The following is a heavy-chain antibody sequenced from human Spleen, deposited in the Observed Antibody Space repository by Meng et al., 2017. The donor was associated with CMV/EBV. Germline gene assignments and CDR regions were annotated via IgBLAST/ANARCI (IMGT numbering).Heavy chain of an antibody. D-gene: IGHD1-14*01. CDR3: AREPGSNTRFDS. V-gene: IGHV1-3*01. CDR2: INAGYGDT. CDR1: GYTCTKYA. Sequence: QVHLVQSGAEVKKPGASVKISCRASGYTCTKYAIHWVRQAPGQRLEWMGWINAGYGDTRYSQKFQGRVTITRDTSANTSYMELSGLKPEDTAVFYCAREPGSNTRFDSWGQGTLVTVSS. J-gene: IGHJ4*02.